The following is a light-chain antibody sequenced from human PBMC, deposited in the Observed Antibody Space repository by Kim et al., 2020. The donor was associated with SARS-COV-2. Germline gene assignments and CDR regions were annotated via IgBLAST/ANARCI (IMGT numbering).Light chain of an antibody. V-gene: IGKV3-15*01. Sequence: APGERATLSFRASQSVNTFLAGYQQKPGQAPRLLIYGASTRATGIPARFSGSGSGTEFTLTINSLQSEDFAVYYCKQYNDWPPWTFGQGTKVDIK. CDR3: KQYNDWPPWT. J-gene: IGKJ1*01. CDR2: GAS. CDR1: QSVNTF.